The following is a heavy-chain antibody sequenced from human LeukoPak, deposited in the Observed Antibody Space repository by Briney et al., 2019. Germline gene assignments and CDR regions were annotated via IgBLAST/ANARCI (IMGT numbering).Heavy chain of an antibody. V-gene: IGHV3-21*01. CDR1: GFTFSSYS. J-gene: IGHJ4*02. CDR2: ISSSSSYI. D-gene: IGHD2-2*03. Sequence: NPEGSLRLSCAASGFTFSSYSMNWVRQAPGKGLEWVSSISSSSSYIYYADSVKGRFTISRDNAKNSLYLQMNSLRAEDTAVYYCARRVGYCSSTSCYAGDYWGQGTLVTVSS. CDR3: ARRVGYCSSTSCYAGDY.